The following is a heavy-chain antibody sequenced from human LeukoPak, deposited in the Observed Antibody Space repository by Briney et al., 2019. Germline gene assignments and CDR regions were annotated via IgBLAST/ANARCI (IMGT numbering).Heavy chain of an antibody. V-gene: IGHV4-59*08. Sequence: SETLSLTCTVSGGSISGYFLSWIWQPPGKGLEWIGYISYSGSTNYNPSLKSRVSISVDTSKNQFSLNLNSVTAADTAVFYCARHGSGWSFDYWGQGTLVTVSS. D-gene: IGHD6-19*01. CDR1: GGSISGYF. J-gene: IGHJ4*02. CDR3: ARHGSGWSFDY. CDR2: ISYSGST.